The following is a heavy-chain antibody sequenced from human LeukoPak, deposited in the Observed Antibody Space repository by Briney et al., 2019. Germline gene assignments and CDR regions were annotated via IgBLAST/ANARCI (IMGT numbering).Heavy chain of an antibody. V-gene: IGHV3-33*06. CDR2: IWHDRSDTYGSNK. D-gene: IGHD2-21*02. CDR3: AKDGNCGGDCYGWFDP. Sequence: PGGSLRLSCAASGFMFSRSDIHWVRQAPGKGLEWVAVIWHDRSDTYGSNKYYADSVKGRFTISRDNSKNTVYLQMNSLRVEDTAVYYCAKDGNCGGDCYGWFDPWGQGALVTVSP. CDR1: GFMFSRSD. J-gene: IGHJ5*02.